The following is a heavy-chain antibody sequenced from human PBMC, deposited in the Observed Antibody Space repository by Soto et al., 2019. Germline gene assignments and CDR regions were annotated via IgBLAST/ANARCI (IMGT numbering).Heavy chain of an antibody. Sequence: ASVRVSCKACGWTFSSYAISWVGQAGGQGLEWMGGIIPIFGTANYAQKFQGRVTITADESTSPAYMELRRLRSEDTAVYYCARPDTPWEIQGVFDYWRQGTLETVSS. J-gene: IGHJ4*02. CDR2: IIPIFGTA. V-gene: IGHV1-69*13. CDR3: ARPDTPWEIQGVFDY. CDR1: GWTFSSYA. D-gene: IGHD1-26*01.